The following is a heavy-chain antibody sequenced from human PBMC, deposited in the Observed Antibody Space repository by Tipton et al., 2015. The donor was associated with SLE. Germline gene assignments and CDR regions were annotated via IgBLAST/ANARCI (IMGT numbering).Heavy chain of an antibody. Sequence: TLSLTCTVSGGSISSYYWSWIRQPAGKGLEWIGRIYTSGSTNYNPSLKSRVTMSVDTSKNQFSLKLSSVTAADPAVYYCARDSIYYDILTGYYDNDYYYGMDVWGQGTTVTVSS. D-gene: IGHD3-9*01. V-gene: IGHV4-4*07. J-gene: IGHJ6*02. CDR2: IYTSGST. CDR1: GGSISSYY. CDR3: ARDSIYYDILTGYYDNDYYYGMDV.